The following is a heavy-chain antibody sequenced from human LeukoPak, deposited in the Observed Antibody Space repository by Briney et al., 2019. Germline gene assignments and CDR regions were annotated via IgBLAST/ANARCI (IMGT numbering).Heavy chain of an antibody. Sequence: PGGSLRLSCAASGFTFSSYSMSWVRQAPGKGLEWVSSISSSSSYIYYADSVKGRFTISRDNAKNSLYLQMNSLRAEDTAVYYCARDLALSITIFGVAHDYWGQGTLVTVSS. CDR3: ARDLALSITIFGVAHDY. CDR2: ISSSSSYI. CDR1: GFTFSSYS. J-gene: IGHJ4*02. V-gene: IGHV3-21*01. D-gene: IGHD3-3*01.